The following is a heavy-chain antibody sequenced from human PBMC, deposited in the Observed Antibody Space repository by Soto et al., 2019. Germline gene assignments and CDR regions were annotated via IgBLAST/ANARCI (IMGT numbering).Heavy chain of an antibody. CDR1: GFTFSSYA. D-gene: IGHD3-3*01. V-gene: IGHV3-23*01. J-gene: IGHJ4*02. CDR2: ISGSGGST. CDR3: AKDHPLRFLEWLQVPLDFDY. Sequence: GGSLRLSCAASGFTFSSYAMSWVRQAPGKGLEWVSAISGSGGSTYYADSVKGRFTISRDDSKNTLYLPMNSLRAEDTAVYYCAKDHPLRFLEWLQVPLDFDYWGQGTLVTVSS.